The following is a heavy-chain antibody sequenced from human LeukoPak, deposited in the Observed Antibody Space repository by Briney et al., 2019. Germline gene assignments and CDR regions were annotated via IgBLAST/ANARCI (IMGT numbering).Heavy chain of an antibody. D-gene: IGHD1-26*01. V-gene: IGHV1-46*01. J-gene: IGHJ4*02. Sequence: ASVKVSCKASGYTFTGYYMHWVRQAPGQGLEWMGIINPSGGSTSYAQKFQGRVTMTRDMSTSTVYMELSSLRSEDTAVYYCARDRGSVGATAIETQTRREYYFDYWGQGTLVTVSS. CDR3: ARDRGSVGATAIETQTRREYYFDY. CDR2: INPSGGST. CDR1: GYTFTGYY.